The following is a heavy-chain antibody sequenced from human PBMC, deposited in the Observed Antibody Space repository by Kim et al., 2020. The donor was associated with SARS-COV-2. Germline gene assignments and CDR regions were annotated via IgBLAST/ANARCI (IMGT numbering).Heavy chain of an antibody. CDR3: ARARGIFDL. Sequence: GSTNYNPSLKSRVTISVDTSKNQFSLKLSSVTAADTAVYYCARARGIFDLWGRGTLVTVSS. J-gene: IGHJ2*01. D-gene: IGHD3-16*01. V-gene: IGHV4-34*01. CDR2: GST.